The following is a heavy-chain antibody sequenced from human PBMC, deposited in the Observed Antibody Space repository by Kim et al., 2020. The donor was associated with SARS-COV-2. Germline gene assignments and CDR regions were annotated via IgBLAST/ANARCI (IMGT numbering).Heavy chain of an antibody. CDR1: GFTFSSYS. CDR3: ARGAGDFWSGYYRFDYYYYGMDV. J-gene: IGHJ6*02. CDR2: ISSSSSTI. Sequence: GGSLRLSCAASGFTFSSYSMNWVRQAPGKGLEWVSYISSSSSTIYYADSVKGRFTISRDNAKNSLYLQMNSLRDEDTAVYYCARGAGDFWSGYYRFDYYYYGMDVWGQGTTVTVSS. D-gene: IGHD3-3*01. V-gene: IGHV3-48*02.